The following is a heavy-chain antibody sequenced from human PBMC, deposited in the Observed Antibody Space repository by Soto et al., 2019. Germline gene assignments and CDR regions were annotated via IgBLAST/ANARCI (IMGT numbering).Heavy chain of an antibody. J-gene: IGHJ4*02. D-gene: IGHD3-22*01. CDR3: ARDQDYYDSSGYYYEN. V-gene: IGHV1-46*01. CDR1: GYTFTSYY. CDR2: INPSGGST. Sequence: ASVKVSCKASGYTFTSYYMHWVRQAPGQGLEWMGIINPSGGSTSYAQKFQGRVAMTRDTSTSTVYMELSSLRSEDTAVYYCARDQDYYDSSGYYYENWGQGTLVTVSS.